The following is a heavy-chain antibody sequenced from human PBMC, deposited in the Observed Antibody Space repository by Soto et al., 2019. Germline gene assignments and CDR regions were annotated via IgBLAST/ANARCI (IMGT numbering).Heavy chain of an antibody. CDR2: IYPGDSDT. CDR3: ARHAPIYDSSGYDYYYYGMDV. V-gene: IGHV5-51*01. D-gene: IGHD3-22*01. Sequence: GESLKISCQGSGYSFTSYWIGWVRQMPGKGLEWMGIIYPGDSDTRYSPSFQGQVTISADKSISTAYLQWSSLKASDTAMYYCARHAPIYDSSGYDYYYYGMDVWGQGTTVTVSS. CDR1: GYSFTSYW. J-gene: IGHJ6*02.